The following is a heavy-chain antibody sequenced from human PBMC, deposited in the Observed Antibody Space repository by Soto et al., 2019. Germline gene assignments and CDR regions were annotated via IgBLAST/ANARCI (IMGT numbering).Heavy chain of an antibody. D-gene: IGHD1-1*01. V-gene: IGHV4-30-4*01. Sequence: SETLSLTCTVSGGPVRDAYSYWTWIRQPPGKGLEWMGYLSYTGSTYYNPSLRNRASISVDESSNHLSLRLSSVTAADTAVYYCARELEGGLFDIWGRGTLVTVSS. CDR1: GGPVRDAYSY. CDR2: LSYTGST. CDR3: ARELEGGLFDI. J-gene: IGHJ3*02.